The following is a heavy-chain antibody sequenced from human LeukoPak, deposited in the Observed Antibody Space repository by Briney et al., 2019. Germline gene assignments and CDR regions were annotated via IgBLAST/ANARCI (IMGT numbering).Heavy chain of an antibody. J-gene: IGHJ4*02. CDR2: IYHSGST. V-gene: IGHV4-30-2*01. CDR1: GGSISSGGYS. D-gene: IGHD5-24*01. CDR3: ARGRMATIDY. Sequence: PSQTLSLTCAVSGGSISSGGYSWSWIRQPPGKGLEWIGYIYHSGSTYYNPSLKSRVTILVDRSKNQFSLKLSSVTAADTAVYYCARGRMATIDYWGQGTLVTVSS.